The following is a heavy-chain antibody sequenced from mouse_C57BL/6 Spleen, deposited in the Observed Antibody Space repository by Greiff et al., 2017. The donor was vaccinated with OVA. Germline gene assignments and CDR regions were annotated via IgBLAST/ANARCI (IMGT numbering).Heavy chain of an antibody. D-gene: IGHD4-1*01. Sequence: EVQGVESGGGLVKPGGSLKLSCAASGFTFSSYTMSWVRQTPEKRLEWVATISGGGGNTYYPDSVKGRFTISRDNAKNTLYLQMSSLRSEDTALYYCARVGLTGPYFDYWGQGTTLTVSS. CDR1: GFTFSSYT. CDR2: ISGGGGNT. CDR3: ARVGLTGPYFDY. J-gene: IGHJ2*01. V-gene: IGHV5-9*01.